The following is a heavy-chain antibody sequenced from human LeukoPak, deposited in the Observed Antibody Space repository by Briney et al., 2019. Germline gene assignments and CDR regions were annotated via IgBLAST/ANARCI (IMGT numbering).Heavy chain of an antibody. Sequence: PSETLSLTCAVYGGSFSGYYWSWIRQPPGKGLEWVGEINHSGSTNYNPSLKSRVTISVDTSKNQFSLKLSSVTAADTAAYYCARVKRAVVAATFDYWGQGTLVTVSS. CDR2: INHSGST. D-gene: IGHD2-15*01. CDR3: ARVKRAVVAATFDY. V-gene: IGHV4-34*01. J-gene: IGHJ4*02. CDR1: GGSFSGYY.